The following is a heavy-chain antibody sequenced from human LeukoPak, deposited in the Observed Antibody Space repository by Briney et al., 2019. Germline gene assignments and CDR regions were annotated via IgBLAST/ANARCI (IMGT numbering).Heavy chain of an antibody. D-gene: IGHD2-15*01. J-gene: IGHJ4*02. CDR2: IYSGDNT. CDR3: ARDWGKGYCSGGSCYSTLFNY. CDR1: GFSVSTNY. V-gene: IGHV3-66*01. Sequence: GGSLRLSCAASGFSVSTNYMGWVRQAPGKGLEWASIIYSGDNTYYPDSVKGRFTISRDNSMNTLCLQMNSLRVEDTAVYYCARDWGKGYCSGGSCYSTLFNYWGQGTLVTVSS.